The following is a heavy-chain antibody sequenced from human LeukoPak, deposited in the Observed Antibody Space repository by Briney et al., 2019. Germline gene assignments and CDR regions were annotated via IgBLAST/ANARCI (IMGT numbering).Heavy chain of an antibody. CDR1: GFTFISYT. J-gene: IGHJ1*01. Sequence: WSLLSDSSAYGFTFISYTMYWARQAPGRGLEWVSYISSSGTTIYYASSVERRITISRDNAKHSSYLQMNSLRDEDTAVYCCAKDLPITWPFEFGGPGTMVTVSS. CDR3: AKDLPITWPFEF. CDR2: ISSSGTTI. V-gene: IGHV3-48*02. D-gene: IGHD5-24*01.